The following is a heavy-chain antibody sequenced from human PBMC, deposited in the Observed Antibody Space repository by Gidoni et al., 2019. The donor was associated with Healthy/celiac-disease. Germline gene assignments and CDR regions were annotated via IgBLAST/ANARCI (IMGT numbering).Heavy chain of an antibody. CDR2: ISYDGSNK. CDR1: GFPFSSYG. J-gene: IGHJ6*02. V-gene: IGHV3-30*18. CDR3: AKDFSRGSYPGYGMDV. D-gene: IGHD1-26*01. Sequence: QVQLVESGGGVVQPGRSLRLSCAASGFPFSSYGMHWVRQAPGKGLEWVAVISYDGSNKYYADSVKGRFTISRDNSKNTLYLQMNSLRAEDTAVYYCAKDFSRGSYPGYGMDVWGQGTTVTVSS.